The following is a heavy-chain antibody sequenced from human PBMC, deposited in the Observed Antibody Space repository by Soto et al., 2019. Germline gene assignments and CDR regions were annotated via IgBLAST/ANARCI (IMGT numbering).Heavy chain of an antibody. CDR1: GYTFTDHY. CDR3: ASGCTLAYHDSSGQLASAH. J-gene: IGHJ4*02. CDR2: INPNSGGT. V-gene: IGHV1-2*02. Sequence: GASVKVSCKASGYTFTDHYMHWVRQAPGQGLAWMGWINPNSGGTHYAQKFQGRVTMTRDTSISTAYMELSRLRSDDTAVYYCASGCTLAYHDSSGQLASAHWGRGTVV. D-gene: IGHD3-22*01.